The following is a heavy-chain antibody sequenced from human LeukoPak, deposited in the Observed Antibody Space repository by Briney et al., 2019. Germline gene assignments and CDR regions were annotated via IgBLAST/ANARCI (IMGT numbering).Heavy chain of an antibody. D-gene: IGHD3-10*01. Sequence: GRSLRLSCAASGFTFSSYAMRWVRQAPGKGLEWVSAISGSGGSTYYADSVKGRFTISRDNSQNTLYLQMNSLRAEDTAVYYCAKVLLSRYGSGSQGYYFDYWGQGTLVTVSS. CDR3: AKVLLSRYGSGSQGYYFDY. CDR1: GFTFSSYA. CDR2: ISGSGGST. V-gene: IGHV3-23*01. J-gene: IGHJ4*02.